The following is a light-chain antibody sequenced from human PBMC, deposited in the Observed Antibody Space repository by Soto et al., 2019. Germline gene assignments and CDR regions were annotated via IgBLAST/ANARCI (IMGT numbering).Light chain of an antibody. CDR3: SSYAGGGNFVV. V-gene: IGLV2-8*01. CDR1: SSDVGGYKY. J-gene: IGLJ2*01. Sequence: QSALTQPASVSGSPGQSITISCTGTSSDVGGYKYVSWYQQHSGKAPKLMIYEVSNRPSGVPDRFSGTKSGNTASLTVSGLHTDDEADYYCSSYAGGGNFVVFGGGTKLTVL. CDR2: EVS.